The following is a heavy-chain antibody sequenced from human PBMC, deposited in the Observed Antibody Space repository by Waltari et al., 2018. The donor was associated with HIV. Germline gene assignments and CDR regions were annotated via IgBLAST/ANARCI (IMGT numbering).Heavy chain of an antibody. CDR3: ARSDYFASGSYSPDYYYGLAV. CDR1: GYSISSGYF. CDR2: IFHTGTT. J-gene: IGHJ6*02. D-gene: IGHD3-10*01. Sequence: QVQLQESGPGLVKPSETLSLPCPVSGYSISSGYFWDWIRQPPGKGLEWIGNIFHTGTTYYNPALKSRVTISLDTSKNQFSMKLTSVTAADTAVYLCARSDYFASGSYSPDYYYGLAVWGQGTTVTVSS. V-gene: IGHV4-38-2*01.